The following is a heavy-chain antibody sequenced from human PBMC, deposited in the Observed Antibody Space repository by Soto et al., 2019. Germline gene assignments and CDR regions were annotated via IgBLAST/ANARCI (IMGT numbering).Heavy chain of an antibody. V-gene: IGHV3-33*01. J-gene: IGHJ5*02. CDR1: GSSFSGYA. CDR2: IWYDGSNK. Sequence: GGSLRLSCAASGSSFSGYAMHWVRQAPGKGLEWVAVIWYDGSNKYYADSVKGRFTISRDNSKNTLYLEMSSLTAEDTAVYYCVRDVGQWLGIGPVWLGPWGQGTLVTVSS. D-gene: IGHD6-19*01. CDR3: VRDVGQWLGIGPVWLGP.